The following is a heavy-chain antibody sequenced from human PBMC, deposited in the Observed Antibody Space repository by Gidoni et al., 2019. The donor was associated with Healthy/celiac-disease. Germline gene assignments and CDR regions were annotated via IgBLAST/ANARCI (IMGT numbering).Heavy chain of an antibody. Sequence: EVQLVESGGGLVQPGGSLSLSCAASGFTFSSYEMNWVRQAPGKGLEWVSYISSSGSTIYYADSGKGRFTISRDNAKNSLYLQMNSLRAEDTAVDYCARAPRVGGGYWGQGTLVTVSS. V-gene: IGHV3-48*03. J-gene: IGHJ4*02. CDR1: GFTFSSYE. CDR2: ISSSGSTI. CDR3: ARAPRVGGGY. D-gene: IGHD3-3*01.